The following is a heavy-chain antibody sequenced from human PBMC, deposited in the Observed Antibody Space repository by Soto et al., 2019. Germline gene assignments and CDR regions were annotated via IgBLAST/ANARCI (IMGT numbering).Heavy chain of an antibody. D-gene: IGHD3-22*01. CDR1: GFTFSSYA. Sequence: PGGSLRLSCAASGFTFSSYAMHWVRQAPGKGLEWVAVISYDGSNKYYADSVKGRFTISRDNSKNTLYLQMNSLRAEDTAVYYCAREGHYYDSSGYTSSSAFDYWGQGTLVTVSS. CDR2: ISYDGSNK. V-gene: IGHV3-30*14. CDR3: AREGHYYDSSGYTSSSAFDY. J-gene: IGHJ4*02.